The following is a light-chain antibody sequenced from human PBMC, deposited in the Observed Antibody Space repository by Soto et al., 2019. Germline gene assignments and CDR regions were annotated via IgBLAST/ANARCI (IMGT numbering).Light chain of an antibody. Sequence: DIQMTQSPSSLSASVGDRVAITCRTSQSIANYLNWYQQKPGKAPNRLIYGASSLQSGVPSRFSGSGSGTDFTLTISSLQAEDFATYYCQQSYSMPYTFGQGTKLEIK. CDR3: QQSYSMPYT. V-gene: IGKV1-39*01. J-gene: IGKJ2*01. CDR2: GAS. CDR1: QSIANY.